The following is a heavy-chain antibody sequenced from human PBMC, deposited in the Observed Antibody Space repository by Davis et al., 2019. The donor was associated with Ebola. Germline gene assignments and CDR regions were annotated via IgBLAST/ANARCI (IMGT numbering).Heavy chain of an antibody. J-gene: IGHJ6*02. CDR2: IHYIGST. V-gene: IGHV4-59*01. Sequence: PSETLSLTCTVSGGAISSYYWNWIRQPPGKGLEWIGYIHYIGSTNYNPSLKSRVTISVDTSKNQFSLKLSSVTAADTAVYYCARYPVQYPPWGYYYYGMDVWGQGTTVTVSS. CDR3: ARYPVQYPPWGYYYYGMDV. D-gene: IGHD4-11*01. CDR1: GGAISSYY.